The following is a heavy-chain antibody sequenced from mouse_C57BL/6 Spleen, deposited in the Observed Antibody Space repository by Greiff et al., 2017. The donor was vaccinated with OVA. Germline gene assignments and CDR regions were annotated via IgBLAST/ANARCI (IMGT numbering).Heavy chain of an antibody. Sequence: VKLMESGPGLVQPSQSLSITCTVSGFSLTSYGVHWVRQSPGKGLEWLGVIWSGGSTDYNAAFISRLSISKDNSKSQVFFKMNSLQADDTAIYYCASIYYYGSSYAMDYWGQGTSVTVSS. CDR2: IWSGGST. D-gene: IGHD1-1*01. V-gene: IGHV2-2*01. J-gene: IGHJ4*01. CDR1: GFSLTSYG. CDR3: ASIYYYGSSYAMDY.